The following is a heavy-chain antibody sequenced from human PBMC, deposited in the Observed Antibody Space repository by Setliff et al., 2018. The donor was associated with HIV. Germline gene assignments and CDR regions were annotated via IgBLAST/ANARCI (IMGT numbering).Heavy chain of an antibody. CDR1: GYTFTAHH. CDR3: ARGGYRSNWVLDY. CDR2: IIPKSGET. V-gene: IGHV1-2*02. D-gene: IGHD5-12*01. J-gene: IGHJ4*01. Sequence: ASVKVSCKSSGYTFTAHHIHWVRQAPGQGPEWMGWIIPKSGETSYAEKFRGRVTMTRDTSLSTAYMELSWLTSDDTAVYYCARGGYRSNWVLDYWGHGTLVTVSS.